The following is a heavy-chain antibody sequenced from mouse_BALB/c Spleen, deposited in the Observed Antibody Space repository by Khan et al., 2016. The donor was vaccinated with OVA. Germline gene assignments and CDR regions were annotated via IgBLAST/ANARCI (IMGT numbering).Heavy chain of an antibody. D-gene: IGHD1-1*01. J-gene: IGHJ4*01. CDR1: GFSLSSNG. CDR3: AKFTPDYYSMDY. Sequence: QVQLKESGPGLVAPSQSLSITCTVSGFSLSSNGVSWVRQPPGKGLEWLGVIWGDGSTNYHSTLKSRLIISKDNSKSQVFLILNSLQTDDTAAYYCAKFTPDYYSMDYWGQGTSVTVSS. CDR2: IWGDGST. V-gene: IGHV2-3*01.